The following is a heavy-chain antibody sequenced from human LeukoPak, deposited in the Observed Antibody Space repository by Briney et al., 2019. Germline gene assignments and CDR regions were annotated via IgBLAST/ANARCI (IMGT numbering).Heavy chain of an antibody. Sequence: PGGSLRLSCAASGFTFSSYGMHWVRQAPGKGLEWVAVIWYDGSNKYYADSVKGRFTISRDNSKNTLYLQMNSLRAEDTAVYYCARGRYYYDSSGYYYYFDYWGQGTLVTVSS. J-gene: IGHJ4*02. CDR3: ARGRYYYDSSGYYYYFDY. CDR2: IWYDGSNK. CDR1: GFTFSSYG. D-gene: IGHD3-22*01. V-gene: IGHV3-33*01.